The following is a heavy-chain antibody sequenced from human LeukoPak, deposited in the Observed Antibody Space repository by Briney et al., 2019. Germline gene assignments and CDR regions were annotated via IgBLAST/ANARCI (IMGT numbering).Heavy chain of an antibody. CDR1: GGSVSSYY. CDR2: IYYSGST. V-gene: IGHV4-59*02. Sequence: PSETLSLTCTVSGGSVSSYYWSWIRQPPGKGLEWIGYIYYSGSTNYNPSLKSRVTISVDTSKNQFSLKLSSVTAADTAVYYCARGLRPSYFDYWGQGTLVTVSS. J-gene: IGHJ4*02. CDR3: ARGLRPSYFDY.